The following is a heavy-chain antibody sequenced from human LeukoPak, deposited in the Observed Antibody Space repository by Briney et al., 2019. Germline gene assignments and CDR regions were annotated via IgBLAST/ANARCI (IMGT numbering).Heavy chain of an antibody. J-gene: IGHJ6*03. CDR2: TYYRSKWYN. D-gene: IGHD5-12*01. Sequence: SQTLSLTCAISGDSVSSNSAAWNWIRQSPSRGLEWLGRTYYRSKWYNDYAVSVKSRITINPDTSKNQFSLQLNSVTPEDTAVYYCARDGGGSGYDLYDYYYYMDVWGKGTTVTVSS. V-gene: IGHV6-1*01. CDR1: GDSVSSNSAA. CDR3: ARDGGGSGYDLYDYYYYMDV.